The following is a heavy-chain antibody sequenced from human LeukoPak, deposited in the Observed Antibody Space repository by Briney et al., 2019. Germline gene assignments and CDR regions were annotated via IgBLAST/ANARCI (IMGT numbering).Heavy chain of an antibody. D-gene: IGHD2-2*01. CDR1: GGSFSGYY. CDR2: INHSGST. Sequence: SVTLSLTCAVYGGSFSGYYWSWIRQPPGKGLEWIGEINHSGSTNYNPSLKSRVTISVDTSKNQFSLKLSSVTAADTAVYYCARVRPRDIVVVPAATGFDYWGQGTQVTDSS. J-gene: IGHJ4*02. CDR3: ARVRPRDIVVVPAATGFDY. V-gene: IGHV4-34*01.